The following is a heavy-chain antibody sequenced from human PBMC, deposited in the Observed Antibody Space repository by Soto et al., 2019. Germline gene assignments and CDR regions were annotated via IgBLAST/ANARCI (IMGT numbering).Heavy chain of an antibody. Sequence: PSETLSLTCTVSGGSISSGDYYWSWIRQPPGKGLEWIGYIYYSGSTYYNPSLKSRITISVDTSKNQFSLKLSSVTAADTAVYYFARGNTPVDYWGQGTPVTVSS. CDR2: IYYSGST. D-gene: IGHD2-2*02. CDR3: ARGNTPVDY. J-gene: IGHJ4*02. CDR1: GGSISSGDYY. V-gene: IGHV4-30-4*01.